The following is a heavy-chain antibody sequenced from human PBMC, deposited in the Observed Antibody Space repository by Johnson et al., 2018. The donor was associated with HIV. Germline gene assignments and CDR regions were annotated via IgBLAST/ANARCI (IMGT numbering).Heavy chain of an antibody. CDR1: GFTVSSNY. CDR2: ISSGDRA. CDR3: AKGGANDAFDI. J-gene: IGHJ3*02. D-gene: IGHD3-16*01. Sequence: VQLVESGGGLIQPGGSLRLSCAASGFTVSSNYMSWVRQAPAKGLEWVSVISSGDRAFYADSVKGRFTISRDNSKNTLYLQMNSLRAEDTAVYYCAKGGANDAFDIWGQGTMVTVSS. V-gene: IGHV3-66*03.